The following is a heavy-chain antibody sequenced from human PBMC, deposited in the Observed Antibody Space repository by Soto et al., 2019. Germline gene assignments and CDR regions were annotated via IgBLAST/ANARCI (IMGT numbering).Heavy chain of an antibody. CDR3: GRLSKQKLALGY. V-gene: IGHV4-59*01. CDR2: IYYSVST. D-gene: IGHD6-13*01. Sequence: SETLSLTCTVSGGSISSYYWSWIRQPPGKGLEWIGYIYYSVSTNYNPSLKSRVTISVDTSKNQFSLKLSSVTAADTAVYYCGRLSKQKLALGYWGHVTMVTFSS. J-gene: IGHJ4*01. CDR1: GGSISSYY.